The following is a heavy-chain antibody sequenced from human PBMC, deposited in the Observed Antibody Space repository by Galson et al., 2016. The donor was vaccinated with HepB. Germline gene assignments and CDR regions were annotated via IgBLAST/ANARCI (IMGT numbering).Heavy chain of an antibody. CDR1: GGTFSSYA. V-gene: IGHV1-69*10. J-gene: IGHJ3*02. D-gene: IGHD2-2*02. Sequence: SVKVSCKASGGTFSSYAISWVRQAPGQGLEWMGGIIPILGIANLAQKFLGRVTITADKSTSTAYMELSSLRSEDTAVYYCAREGCSSTYCYRDFDIWGQGTMITVSS. CDR2: IIPILGIA. CDR3: AREGCSSTYCYRDFDI.